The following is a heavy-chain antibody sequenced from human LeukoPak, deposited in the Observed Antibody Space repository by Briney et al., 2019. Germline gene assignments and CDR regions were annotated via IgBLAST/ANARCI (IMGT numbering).Heavy chain of an antibody. Sequence: GGSLRLSRAASGFTFSSYAMSWVRQAPGKGLEWVSAISGSGGSTYYADSVKGRFTISRDNSKNTLYLQMNSLRAEDTAVYYCAKSPTLVRSYYFDYWGQGTLVTVSS. CDR1: GFTFSSYA. CDR3: AKSPTLVRSYYFDY. J-gene: IGHJ4*02. V-gene: IGHV3-23*01. D-gene: IGHD2-15*01. CDR2: ISGSGGST.